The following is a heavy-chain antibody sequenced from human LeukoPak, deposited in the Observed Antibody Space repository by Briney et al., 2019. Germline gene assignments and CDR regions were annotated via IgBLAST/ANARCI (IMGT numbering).Heavy chain of an antibody. V-gene: IGHV3-23*01. D-gene: IGHD6-19*01. CDR1: GFTFSSYA. Sequence: GGSLRLSCAASGFTFSSYAMSWVRQAPGKGLEWVSAISGSGGSTYYADSAKGRFTIPTDNSKNTLYLQMNSLRAEDTAVYYCAKEQWLAGLDYWGQGTLVTVSS. J-gene: IGHJ4*02. CDR2: ISGSGGST. CDR3: AKEQWLAGLDY.